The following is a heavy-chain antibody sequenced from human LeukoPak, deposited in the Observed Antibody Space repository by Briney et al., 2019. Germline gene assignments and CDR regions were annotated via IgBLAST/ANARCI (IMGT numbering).Heavy chain of an antibody. CDR2: INPNSGGT. J-gene: IGHJ5*02. V-gene: IGHV1-2*02. D-gene: IGHD1-26*01. Sequence: ASVKVSCKASGYTFTGYYMHWVRQAPGQGLEWMGWINPNSGGTNYAQKFQGRVTMTRDTSISTAYMELSRLRSDDTAVYYCARNPPYSGTLDPWGQGTLVTVSS. CDR1: GYTFTGYY. CDR3: ARNPPYSGTLDP.